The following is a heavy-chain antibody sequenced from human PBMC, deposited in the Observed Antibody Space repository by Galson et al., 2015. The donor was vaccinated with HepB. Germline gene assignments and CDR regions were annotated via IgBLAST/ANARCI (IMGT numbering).Heavy chain of an antibody. CDR1: GYTFTSYY. V-gene: IGHV1-46*03. Sequence: SVKVSCKASGYTFTSYYMHWVRQAPGQGLEWMGIINPSGGSTSYAQKFQGRVTMTRDTSTSTVYMELSSLRSEDTAVYYCARPSGEVVVAANHFDYWGQGTLVTVSS. CDR2: INPSGGST. CDR3: ARPSGEVVVAANHFDY. D-gene: IGHD2-15*01. J-gene: IGHJ4*02.